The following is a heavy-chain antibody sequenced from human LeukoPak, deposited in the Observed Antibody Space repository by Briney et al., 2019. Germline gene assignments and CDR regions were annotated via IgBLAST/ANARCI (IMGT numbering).Heavy chain of an antibody. CDR3: AKHPLVGPYYFDY. Sequence: GGSLRLSCAASGFTFSRYAMSWVRQAPGKGLEWVSSISGNRSTTYYAYSVKGRFAISRKNSNNILYLQMNSLRAEDTAVYYCAKHPLVGPYYFDYWGQGTLVTVSS. CDR1: GFTFSRYA. V-gene: IGHV3-23*01. D-gene: IGHD3-9*01. J-gene: IGHJ4*02. CDR2: ISGNRSTT.